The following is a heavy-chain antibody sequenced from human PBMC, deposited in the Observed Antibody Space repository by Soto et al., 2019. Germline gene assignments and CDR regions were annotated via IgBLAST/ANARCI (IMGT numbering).Heavy chain of an antibody. Sequence: GGSLKISGKGSGYSFTRYWISWVRQMPGKGLEWMGRIDPSDSYTNYSPSFQGHVTISADKSISTAYLQRSSLKASDTAMYYCARSGGYSYGYDGWGQGTLVTVSS. CDR2: IDPSDSYT. CDR3: ARSGGYSYGYDG. D-gene: IGHD5-18*01. V-gene: IGHV5-10-1*01. CDR1: GYSFTRYW. J-gene: IGHJ4*02.